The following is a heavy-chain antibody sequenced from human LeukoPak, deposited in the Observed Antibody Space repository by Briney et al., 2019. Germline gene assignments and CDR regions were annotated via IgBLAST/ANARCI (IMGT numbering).Heavy chain of an antibody. Sequence: GGSLRLSCAASGFTFSSYAMSWVRQAPGKGLEWVSAISGSGGSTYYADSVKGRFTISRDNSKNTLYLQMNSLRAEDTAVYYCAKPGDSSGWYRHYYYYYYMDVWGKGTTVTVSS. CDR2: ISGSGGST. J-gene: IGHJ6*03. V-gene: IGHV3-23*01. CDR1: GFTFSSYA. CDR3: AKPGDSSGWYRHYYYYYYMDV. D-gene: IGHD6-19*01.